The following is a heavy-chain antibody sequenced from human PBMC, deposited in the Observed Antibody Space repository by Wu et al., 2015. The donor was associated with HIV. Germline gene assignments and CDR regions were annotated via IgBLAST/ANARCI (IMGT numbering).Heavy chain of an antibody. J-gene: IGHJ6*02. D-gene: IGHD2-2*01. Sequence: QVQLVQSGAEVKKPGASVKVSCKASGYTFTSYDINWVRQATGQGLGWMGWMNPNSGNTGYAQKFQGRVTMTRNTSISTAYMELSGLRSEDTAVYYCARVGYCSSTSCFGGYYYYYGMDVWGQGTTVTVSS. CDR3: ARVGYCSSTSCFGGYYYYYGMDV. CDR1: GYTFTSYD. CDR2: MNPNSGNT. V-gene: IGHV1-8*01.